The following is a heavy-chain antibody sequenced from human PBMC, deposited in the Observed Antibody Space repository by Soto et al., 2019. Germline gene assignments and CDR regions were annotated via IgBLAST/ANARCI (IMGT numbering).Heavy chain of an antibody. CDR3: ARDGRGVPFFDP. CDR1: GGSISSGGYY. CDR2: IYYSGST. D-gene: IGHD3-10*01. V-gene: IGHV4-31*03. J-gene: IGHJ5*02. Sequence: SETLSLTCTVSGGSISSGGYYWSWIRQHPGKGLEWIGYIYYSGSTYYNPSLKSRVTISVDTSKNQFSLKLSSVTAADTAVYYCARDGRGVPFFDPWGQGTLVTVLL.